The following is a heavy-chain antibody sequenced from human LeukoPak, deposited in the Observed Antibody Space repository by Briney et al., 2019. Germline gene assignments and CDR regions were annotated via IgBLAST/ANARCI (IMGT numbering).Heavy chain of an antibody. CDR2: IHGKNGNT. D-gene: IGHD3-16*01. CDR3: AKVGGISWSNDAFDF. J-gene: IGHJ3*01. CDR1: GYTFTSYG. V-gene: IGHV1-18*01. Sequence: VKVSCKASGYTFTSYGISWVRQAPGQGLEWMGWIHGKNGNTNYVLKLQGRVTMTTDTSTNTAYMELRSLRSDDTAVYYCAKVGGISWSNDAFDFWGQGTMVTVSS.